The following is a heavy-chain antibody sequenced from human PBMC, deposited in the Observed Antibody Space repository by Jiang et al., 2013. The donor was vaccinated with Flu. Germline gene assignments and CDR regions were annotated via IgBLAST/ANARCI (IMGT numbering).Heavy chain of an antibody. CDR1: GFVFSSYS. V-gene: IGHV3-23*01. Sequence: VQLLESGGGLVQPGGSLRVSCAASGFVFSSYSMSWVRQAPGKGLEWISTVGGSGDSTYYADSVRGRFTISRDNSKNTLYLQMNSLRAEDTAIYYCAKVPYFDFWSGSYWYFDSWGQG. CDR2: VGGSGDST. CDR3: AKVPYFDFWSGSYWYFDS. D-gene: IGHD3-3*01. J-gene: IGHJ4*02.